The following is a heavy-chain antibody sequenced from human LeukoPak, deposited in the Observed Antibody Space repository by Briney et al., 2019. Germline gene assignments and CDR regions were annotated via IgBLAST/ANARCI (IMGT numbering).Heavy chain of an antibody. CDR1: GFTFSSYG. CDR2: IWYDGSNK. J-gene: IGHJ6*02. Sequence: GGSLRLSCAASGFTFSSYGMHWVRQAPGKGLERVAVIWYDGSNKYYADSVKGRFTISRDNSRNTLYLQMNSLRAEDTAVYYCAKADYDFWSGYYPAWYYYGMDVWGQGTTVTVSS. CDR3: AKADYDFWSGYYPAWYYYGMDV. D-gene: IGHD3-3*01. V-gene: IGHV3-33*06.